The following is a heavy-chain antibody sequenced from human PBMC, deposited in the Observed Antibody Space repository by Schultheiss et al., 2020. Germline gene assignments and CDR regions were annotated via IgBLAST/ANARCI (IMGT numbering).Heavy chain of an antibody. CDR2: ISGSGGST. CDR1: GFTFSSYA. V-gene: IGHV3-23*01. J-gene: IGHJ4*02. D-gene: IGHD6-6*01. CDR3: ASERQLVLYY. Sequence: GESLKISCAASGFTFSSYAMSWVRQAPGKGLEWVSAISGSGGSTYYADSVKGRFTISRDNAKNSLYLQMNSLRDEDTAVYYCASERQLVLYYWGQGTLVTVSS.